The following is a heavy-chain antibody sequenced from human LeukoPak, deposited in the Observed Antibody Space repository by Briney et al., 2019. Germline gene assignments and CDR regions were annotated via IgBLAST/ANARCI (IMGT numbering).Heavy chain of an antibody. D-gene: IGHD1-26*01. J-gene: IGHJ4*02. V-gene: IGHV5-51*01. CDR2: IYPGDSDT. CDR3: ARTSGSYLGDYDY. Sequence: GESLKISCKGSGYSFPTYWIGWVRQMPGKGLEWMGIIYPGDSDTRYSPSFQGQVTISADKYINTAYLRWSGLKASDTAIYYCARTSGSYLGDYDYWGQGTLVTVSS. CDR1: GYSFPTYW.